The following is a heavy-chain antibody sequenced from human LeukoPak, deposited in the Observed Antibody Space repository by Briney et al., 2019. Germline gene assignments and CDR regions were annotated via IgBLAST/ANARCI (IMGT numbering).Heavy chain of an antibody. CDR2: IYTRGST. Sequence: PSETLSLICTVSGGSINSYYWNWIRQPAGKGLEWIGHIYTRGSTKYNPSLKSQVTMSIDTSKNQFSLNLYSVTAADTAVYYCATNYTAVSAFDSWGQGTLVTVSS. D-gene: IGHD6-19*01. V-gene: IGHV4-4*07. J-gene: IGHJ4*02. CDR1: GGSINSYY. CDR3: ATNYTAVSAFDS.